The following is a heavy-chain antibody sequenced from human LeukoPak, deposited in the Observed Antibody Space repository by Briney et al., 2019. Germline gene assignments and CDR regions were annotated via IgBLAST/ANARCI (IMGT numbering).Heavy chain of an antibody. CDR3: ARAHISGCYGY. J-gene: IGHJ4*02. Sequence: PSETLSLTCTVSGGSISSYYWSWIRQPPGKGLEWIGYIYYSGSTNYNPSLKSRVTISVDTSKNQFSLKLSSVTAADTAVYYCARAHISGCYGYWGQGTLVTVSS. D-gene: IGHD1-26*01. CDR2: IYYSGST. V-gene: IGHV4-59*08. CDR1: GGSISSYY.